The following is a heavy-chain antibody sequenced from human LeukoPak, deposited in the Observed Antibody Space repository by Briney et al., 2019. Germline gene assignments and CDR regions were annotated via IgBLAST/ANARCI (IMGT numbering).Heavy chain of an antibody. CDR1: GFTFSSYG. V-gene: IGHV3-30*02. CDR3: AKGLTIFGVVSTNLDY. D-gene: IGHD3-3*01. Sequence: QTGGSLRLSCAASGFTFSSYGMHWVRQAPGKGLEWVAFIRYDGSNKYYADSVKGRFTISRDNSKNTLYLQMNSLRAEDTAVYYCAKGLTIFGVVSTNLDYWGQGTLVTVSS. J-gene: IGHJ4*02. CDR2: IRYDGSNK.